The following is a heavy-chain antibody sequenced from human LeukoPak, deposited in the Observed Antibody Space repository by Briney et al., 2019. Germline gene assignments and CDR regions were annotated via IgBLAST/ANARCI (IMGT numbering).Heavy chain of an antibody. CDR3: ARGSSSGQSLDY. V-gene: IGHV3-30-3*01. Sequence: GGSLRLSCAASGFTFSSYAMHWVRQAPGKGLEWVAVISYDGSNKYYADSVKGRFTISRDNSKNTLYLQMNSLRAEDTAVYYCARGSSSGQSLDYWGQGTLVTASS. CDR2: ISYDGSNK. CDR1: GFTFSSYA. D-gene: IGHD3-22*01. J-gene: IGHJ4*02.